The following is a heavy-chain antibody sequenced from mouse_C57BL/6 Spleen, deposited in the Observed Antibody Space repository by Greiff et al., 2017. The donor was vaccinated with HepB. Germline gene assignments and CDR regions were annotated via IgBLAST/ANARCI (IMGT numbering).Heavy chain of an antibody. V-gene: IGHV1-52*01. J-gene: IGHJ2*01. Sequence: VQLQQPGAELVRPGSSVKLSCKASGYTFTSYWMHWVKQRPIQGLEWIGNIDPSDSETHYNQKFKDKATLTVDKSSSTAYMQLSSLTSEDSAFYYCAREDDYDYFDYWGQGTTLTVSS. CDR2: IDPSDSET. D-gene: IGHD2-4*01. CDR3: AREDDYDYFDY. CDR1: GYTFTSYW.